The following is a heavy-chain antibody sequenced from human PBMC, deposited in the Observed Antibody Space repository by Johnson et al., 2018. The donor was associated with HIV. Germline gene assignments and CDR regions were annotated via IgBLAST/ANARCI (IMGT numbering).Heavy chain of an antibody. V-gene: IGHV3-30-3*01. J-gene: IGHJ3*02. CDR1: GFTFSRYA. CDR2: ISYDGSNK. CDR3: ARDLLSRAFDI. Sequence: VQLVESGGGVVQPGRSLRLSCAASGFTFSRYAMHWVRQAPGKGLEWVAVISYDGSNKYYADSVKGRFTISRDNSKNTLYLQMNSLRAEDTAVYYCARDLLSRAFDIWGQGTMVTVSS.